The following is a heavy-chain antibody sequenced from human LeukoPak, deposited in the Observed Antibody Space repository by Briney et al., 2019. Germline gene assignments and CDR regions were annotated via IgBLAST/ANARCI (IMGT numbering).Heavy chain of an antibody. CDR1: GFTFSSYS. CDR2: ISSSSSYI. J-gene: IGHJ6*02. V-gene: IGHV3-21*01. Sequence: GGSLRLSCAASGFTFSSYSMNWVRQAPGKGLEWVSSISSSSSYIYYADSVKGRFTISRDNAKNSLYLQMNSLRAEDTAVYYCARDYSTYYYYYYGMDVWGQGTTVTVSS. D-gene: IGHD2-15*01. CDR3: ARDYSTYYYYYYGMDV.